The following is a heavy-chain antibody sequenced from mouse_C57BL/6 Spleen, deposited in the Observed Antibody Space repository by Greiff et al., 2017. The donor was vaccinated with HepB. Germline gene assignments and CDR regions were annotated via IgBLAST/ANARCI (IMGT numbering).Heavy chain of an antibody. CDR3: ARTIYYDNGAWFGD. J-gene: IGHJ3*01. CDR1: GFTFSDYG. Sequence: EVQRVESGGGLVKPGGSLKLSCAASGFTFSDYGMHWVRQAPEKGLEWVAYISSGSSTIYYADTVKGRFTISRDNAKNTLFLQMTSLRSEDTAMYYWARTIYYDNGAWFGDWGQGTLVTVSA. V-gene: IGHV5-17*01. CDR2: ISSGSSTI. D-gene: IGHD2-4*01.